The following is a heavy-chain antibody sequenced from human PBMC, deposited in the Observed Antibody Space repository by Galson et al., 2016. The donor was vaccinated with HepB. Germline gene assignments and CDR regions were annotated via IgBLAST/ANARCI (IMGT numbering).Heavy chain of an antibody. J-gene: IGHJ4*02. CDR3: AKAPLSLIRPFDF. CDR2: ISWDGHTT. Sequence: SLRLSCAGSGFNFDDHVMHWVRQGPGKGLEWVSLISWDGHTTYYADPVKGRFTVSRDNTNSSLYLQMTNLRPEDTAFYYCAKAPLSLIRPFDFWGQGTLVTVSS. CDR1: GFNFDDHV. V-gene: IGHV3-43*01. D-gene: IGHD3-16*01.